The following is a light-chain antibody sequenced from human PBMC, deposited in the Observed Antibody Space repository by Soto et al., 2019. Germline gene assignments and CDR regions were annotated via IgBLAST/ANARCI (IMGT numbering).Light chain of an antibody. J-gene: IGKJ1*01. Sequence: EIVLTQSPGTLSLSPVERATLSCRASQSVSSSYLAWYQQKPGQAPRLLIYGASSRATGIPDRFSGSGSGTDFTLTISRLEPEDFAVYYCQQYGSSPPTFGQGTKV. V-gene: IGKV3-20*01. CDR3: QQYGSSPPT. CDR2: GAS. CDR1: QSVSSSY.